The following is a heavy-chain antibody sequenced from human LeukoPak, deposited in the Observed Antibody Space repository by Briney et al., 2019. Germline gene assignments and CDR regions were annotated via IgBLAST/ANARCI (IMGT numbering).Heavy chain of an antibody. J-gene: IGHJ6*02. CDR2: ISGSGGST. Sequence: PGGSLRLSCAASGFTFSSYGMHWVRQAPGKGLEWVSAISGSGGSTYYADSVKGRFTISRDNSKNTLYLQMNSLRAEDTAVYYCAKEGRVLRFLEWFPYGMDVWGQGTTVTVSS. CDR3: AKEGRVLRFLEWFPYGMDV. CDR1: GFTFSSYG. D-gene: IGHD3-3*01. V-gene: IGHV3-23*01.